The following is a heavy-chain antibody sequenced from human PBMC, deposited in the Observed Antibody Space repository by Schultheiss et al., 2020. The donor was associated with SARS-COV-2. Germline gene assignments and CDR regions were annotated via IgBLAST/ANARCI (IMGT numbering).Heavy chain of an antibody. J-gene: IGHJ4*02. CDR2: TWYDGSNK. V-gene: IGHV3-33*08. D-gene: IGHD3-10*01. CDR3: TRGSEVGGPIKTDFDY. Sequence: GGSLRLSCAASGFTFSSYAMSWVRQAPGKGLEWVAVTWYDGSNKYYADAVEGRFAISRDNSKNALYLEMNSLRVEDTAVYYCTRGSEVGGPIKTDFDYWGQGALVTVSS. CDR1: GFTFSSYA.